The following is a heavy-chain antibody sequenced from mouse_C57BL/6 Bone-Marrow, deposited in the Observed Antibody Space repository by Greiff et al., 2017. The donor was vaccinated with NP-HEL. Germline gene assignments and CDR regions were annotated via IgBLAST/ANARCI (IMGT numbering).Heavy chain of an antibody. Sequence: QVQLKESGAELVRPGASVKMSCKASGYTFTSYNMHWVKQTPRQGLEWIGAIYPGNGDTSYNQKFKGKATLTVDKSSSTAYMQLSSLTSEDSAVYFCARSPTITTVVAHWYFDVWGTGTTVTVSS. V-gene: IGHV1-12*01. D-gene: IGHD1-1*01. CDR3: ARSPTITTVVAHWYFDV. J-gene: IGHJ1*03. CDR2: IYPGNGDT. CDR1: GYTFTSYN.